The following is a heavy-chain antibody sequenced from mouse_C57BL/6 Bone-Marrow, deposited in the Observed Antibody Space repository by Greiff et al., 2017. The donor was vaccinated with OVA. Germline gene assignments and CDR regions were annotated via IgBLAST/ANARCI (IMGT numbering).Heavy chain of an antibody. CDR1: GYTFTSYW. CDR2: IDPSDSYT. CDR3: ARDGYYFDY. J-gene: IGHJ2*01. Sequence: QVQLKQPGAELVMPGASVKLSCKASGYTFTSYWMHWVKQRPGQGLEWIGEIDPSDSYTNYNQKFKGKSTLTVDKSSSTAYMQLSSMTSADSAVYYCARDGYYFDYWGQGTTLTVSS. V-gene: IGHV1-69*01. D-gene: IGHD2-3*01.